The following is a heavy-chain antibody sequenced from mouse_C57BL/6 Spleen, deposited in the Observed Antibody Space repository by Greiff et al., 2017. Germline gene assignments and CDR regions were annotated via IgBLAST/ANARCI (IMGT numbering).Heavy chain of an antibody. CDR1: GYTFTDYY. J-gene: IGHJ2*01. Sequence: VKLMESGAELVRPGASVKLSCKASGYTFTDYYINWVKQRPGQGLEWIARIYPGSGNTYYNEKFKGKATLTAEKSSSTAYMQLSSLTSEDSAVYFCAKTAQATSLYFDYWGQGTTLTVSS. CDR2: IYPGSGNT. CDR3: AKTAQATSLYFDY. D-gene: IGHD3-2*02. V-gene: IGHV1-76*01.